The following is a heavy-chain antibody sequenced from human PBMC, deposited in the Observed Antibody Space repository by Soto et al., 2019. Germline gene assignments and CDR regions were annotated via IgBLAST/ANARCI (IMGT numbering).Heavy chain of an antibody. J-gene: IGHJ4*02. CDR3: ARPAWGLQPDY. Sequence: EVHLVQSGAEVKKPGESLKISCKGSGYTFTDYWIVWVRQMPGKGLEWVGIIYPGDSDTRYSPSFRGQVTMSVDKSSSAAYLQWSSLKASDTAMYYCARPAWGLQPDYWGQGTLVTVSS. V-gene: IGHV5-51*01. CDR2: IYPGDSDT. CDR1: GYTFTDYW. D-gene: IGHD4-4*01.